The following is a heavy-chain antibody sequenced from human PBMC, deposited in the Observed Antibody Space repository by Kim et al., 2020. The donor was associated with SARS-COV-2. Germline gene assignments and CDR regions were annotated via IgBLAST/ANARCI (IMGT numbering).Heavy chain of an antibody. D-gene: IGHD1-1*01. J-gene: IGHJ4*02. V-gene: IGHV1-3*01. CDR2: GNK. CDR3: ARVPSSGVDY. Sequence: GNKKYSQRFQGRVTITRDTSASTAYMELSSLRSEDTAVYYCARVPSSGVDYWGQGTLVTVSS.